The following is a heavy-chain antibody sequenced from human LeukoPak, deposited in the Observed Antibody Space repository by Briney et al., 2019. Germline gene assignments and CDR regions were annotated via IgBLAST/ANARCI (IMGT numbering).Heavy chain of an antibody. CDR3: ARGIRGYSYGIDY. CDR2: INPNSGGT. CDR1: GYTFTGYY. J-gene: IGHJ4*02. D-gene: IGHD5-18*01. V-gene: IGHV1-2*02. Sequence: ASVKVSCKASGYTFTGYYMHWVRQAPGQGLEWMGWINPNSGGTNYAQKFQGRVTMTRDTSISTAYMELSRLRSDDTAVYEYARGIRGYSYGIDYCGQGTLVTVSS.